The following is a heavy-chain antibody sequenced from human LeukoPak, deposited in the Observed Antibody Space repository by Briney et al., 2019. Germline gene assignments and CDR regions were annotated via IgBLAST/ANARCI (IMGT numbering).Heavy chain of an antibody. CDR1: GGSFSGYY. CDR2: INHSGST. V-gene: IGHV4-34*01. D-gene: IGHD1-1*01. J-gene: IGHJ4*02. CDR3: ARGSVPSSLFDY. Sequence: SETLSLTRAVYGGSFSGYYWSWIRQPPGKGLEWIGEINHSGSTNYNPSLKSRVTISVDTSKNQFSLKLSSVTAADTAVYYCARGSVPSSLFDYWGQGTLVTVSS.